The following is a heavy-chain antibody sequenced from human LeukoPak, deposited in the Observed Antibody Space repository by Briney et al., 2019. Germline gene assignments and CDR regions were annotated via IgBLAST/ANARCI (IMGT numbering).Heavy chain of an antibody. Sequence: ASVKVSCKVSGYTLTELSIHWVRQTPGKGLECMGGFDPEAGETIYAQKFQGRVTITADESTSTAYMELSSLRSEDTAVYYCARAEPLEVGEKYFDYWGQGTLVTVSS. CDR3: ARAEPLEVGEKYFDY. CDR1: GYTLTELS. D-gene: IGHD3-16*01. V-gene: IGHV1-24*01. CDR2: FDPEAGET. J-gene: IGHJ4*02.